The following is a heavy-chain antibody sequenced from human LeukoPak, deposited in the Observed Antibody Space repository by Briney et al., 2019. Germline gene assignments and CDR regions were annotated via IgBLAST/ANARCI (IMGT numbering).Heavy chain of an antibody. Sequence: ASVKVSCKASGYTFTGYYMHWVRQAPGQGLEWMGWINPNSGGTNYAQKFQGRVTMTRDTSISTAYMELSRLRSDDTAVYYCVRVLRFLDDAFDIWGQGTMVTVSS. J-gene: IGHJ3*02. V-gene: IGHV1-2*02. CDR3: VRVLRFLDDAFDI. CDR2: INPNSGGT. D-gene: IGHD3-3*01. CDR1: GYTFTGYY.